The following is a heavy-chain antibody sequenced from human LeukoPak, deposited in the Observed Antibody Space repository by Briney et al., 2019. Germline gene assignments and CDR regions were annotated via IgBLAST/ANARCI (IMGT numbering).Heavy chain of an antibody. V-gene: IGHV3-21*01. J-gene: IGHJ6*02. CDR1: GGSVSSSS. Sequence: ETLSLTCTVSGGSVSSSSYYWGWIRQPPGKGLEWVSSISSSSSYIYYADSVKGRFTISRDNAKNSLYLQMNSLRAEDTAVYYCARGSGIVVVVAEYYGMDVWGQGTTVTVSS. CDR3: ARGSGIVVVVAEYYGMDV. CDR2: ISSSSSYI. D-gene: IGHD2-15*01.